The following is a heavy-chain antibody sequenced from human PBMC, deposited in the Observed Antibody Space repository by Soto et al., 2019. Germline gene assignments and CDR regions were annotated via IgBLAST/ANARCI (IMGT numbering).Heavy chain of an antibody. V-gene: IGHV4-31*03. CDR1: GGSISSGGYY. Sequence: QVQLQESGPGLVKPSQTLSLTCTVSGGSISSGGYYWSWIRQHPGKGLEWIGYIYYSGSTYYNPAPKRRVTKSVNTAKNQFSLKLTSVAAADTAVYFCAGDGARGGNFDYWGQGTLVTVSS. D-gene: IGHD3-16*01. CDR2: IYYSGST. J-gene: IGHJ4*02. CDR3: AGDGARGGNFDY.